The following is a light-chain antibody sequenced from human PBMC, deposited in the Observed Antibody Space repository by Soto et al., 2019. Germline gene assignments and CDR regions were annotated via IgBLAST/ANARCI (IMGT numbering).Light chain of an antibody. CDR1: QSIGSW. V-gene: IGKV1-5*01. CDR3: QQYNSYSVA. J-gene: IGKJ1*01. Sequence: DIQMTQSPSTLSASVGDRVTITCRASQSIGSWLAWYQQKPGKAPNLLIYAASSLQSGVPSRFSGSGSGTEFTLTISSLQPDDFTTYYCQQYNSYSVAFGQGTKVDIK. CDR2: AAS.